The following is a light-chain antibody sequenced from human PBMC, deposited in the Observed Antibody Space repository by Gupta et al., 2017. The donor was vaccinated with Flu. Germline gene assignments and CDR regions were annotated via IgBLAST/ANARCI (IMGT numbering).Light chain of an antibody. CDR2: DDS. CDR3: QVWDSSSNHVV. V-gene: IGLV3-21*02. J-gene: IGLJ2*01. Sequence: GGNNMGRRRVHWYQQKPGQAPVVVVYDDSDRPSGSRERFAGSKSGNTATLTISRVEAGDEADYHCQVWDSSSNHVVFGGGTKLTVL. CDR1: NMGRRR.